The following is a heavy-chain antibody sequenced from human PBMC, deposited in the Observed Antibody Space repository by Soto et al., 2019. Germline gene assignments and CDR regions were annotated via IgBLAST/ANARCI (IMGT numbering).Heavy chain of an antibody. D-gene: IGHD1-7*01. Sequence: PSETLSLTCAVSGVSVTSKTDYCMWMRQPPGKGLEWVGYIINGGTTYYHPSLESRLTISVDTSKNHFSLKLNSVTAADTAVYYCARGDWNYWFHPLGQGTLVTVSS. CDR2: IINGGTT. J-gene: IGHJ5*02. V-gene: IGHV4-31*11. CDR1: GVSVTSKTDY. CDR3: ARGDWNYWFHP.